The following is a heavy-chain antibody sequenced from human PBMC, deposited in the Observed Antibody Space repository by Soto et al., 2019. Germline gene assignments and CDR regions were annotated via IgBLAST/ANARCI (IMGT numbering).Heavy chain of an antibody. CDR3: ARVLYYGSGIDSRCGRDV. CDR1: GVSFNNNG. D-gene: IGHD3-10*01. V-gene: IGHV1-69*01. Sequence: QVQLVQSGAEVKKPGSSVKVSCKTSGVSFNNNGIGWVRQAPGHGLEWMGGVSPPFRTSNYARKLQGRISITADASTGTVNMELSCLTSEDTAQYYCARVLYYGSGIDSRCGRDVWGEGTTVTVSS. J-gene: IGHJ6*02. CDR2: VSPPFRTS.